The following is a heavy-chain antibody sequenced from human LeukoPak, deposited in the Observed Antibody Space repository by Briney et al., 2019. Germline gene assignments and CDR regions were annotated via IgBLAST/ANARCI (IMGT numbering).Heavy chain of an antibody. D-gene: IGHD6-19*01. Sequence: PSETLSLTCAVYGGSFSGYYWSWIRQPPGKGLEWIGEINHSGSTNYNPSLKSRVTISVDTSKNQFSLKLSSVTAADTAVYYCAKHQGSSGWYSPFDYWGQGTLVTVSS. J-gene: IGHJ4*02. V-gene: IGHV4-34*01. CDR2: INHSGST. CDR1: GGSFSGYY. CDR3: AKHQGSSGWYSPFDY.